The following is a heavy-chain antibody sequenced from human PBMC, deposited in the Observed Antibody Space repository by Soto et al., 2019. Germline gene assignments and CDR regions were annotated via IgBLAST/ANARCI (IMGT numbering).Heavy chain of an antibody. CDR1: GGSISSGAYY. Sequence: QVQLQESGPGLVKPSQTLSLTCTVSGGSISSGAYYWSWIRQHPGKGLECIGYIYYSGSTYYNPSLRSRVTISVDTSENQSSLKLSSVTAADTAVYYCARYGSGSYYPTTFDYWGQGTLVTVSS. J-gene: IGHJ4*02. CDR2: IYYSGST. D-gene: IGHD3-10*01. CDR3: ARYGSGSYYPTTFDY. V-gene: IGHV4-31*03.